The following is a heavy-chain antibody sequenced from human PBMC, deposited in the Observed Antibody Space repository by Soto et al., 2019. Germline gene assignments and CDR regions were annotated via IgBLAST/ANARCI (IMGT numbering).Heavy chain of an antibody. J-gene: IGHJ4*02. V-gene: IGHV1-24*01. D-gene: IGHD5-12*01. CDR3: ATIVAGNFDY. Sequence: ASVKGSCKVSGYTLTELSMHWLRQAPGKGLEWMGGFDPEDGETIYAQKFQGRVTMTEDTSTDTAYMELSSLRSEDTAVYYCATIVAGNFDYWGQGTLVTVSS. CDR2: FDPEDGET. CDR1: GYTLTELS.